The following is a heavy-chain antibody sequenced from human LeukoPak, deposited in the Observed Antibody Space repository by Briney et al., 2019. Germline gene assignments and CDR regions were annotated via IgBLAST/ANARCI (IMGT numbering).Heavy chain of an antibody. D-gene: IGHD3-22*01. J-gene: IGHJ5*02. CDR2: IKQDGSEK. CDR3: AKDRARSHPYDTSGLTPSDH. V-gene: IGHV3-7*01. Sequence: GGSLRLSCAASGFTFSSYWMSWVRQAPGKGLEWVANIKQDGSEKYYVDSVKGRFTISRDNAKNSLYLQMNSLRAEDTAVYYCAKDRARSHPYDTSGLTPSDHWGQGTLVTVSS. CDR1: GFTFSSYW.